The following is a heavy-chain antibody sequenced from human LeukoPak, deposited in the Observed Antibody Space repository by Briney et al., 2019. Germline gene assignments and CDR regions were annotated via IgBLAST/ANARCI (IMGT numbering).Heavy chain of an antibody. CDR1: GYSISSGYY. Sequence: SETLSLTCAVSGYSISSGYYWGWIRQPPGNGLEWIVSIYHSGSTYYNPSLKSRVTISVDTSKNQFSLKLSSVTAADTAVYYRARGRGGGDWVYFDYWGQGTLVTVSS. J-gene: IGHJ4*02. CDR2: IYHSGST. CDR3: ARGRGGGDWVYFDY. V-gene: IGHV4-38-2*01. D-gene: IGHD2-21*01.